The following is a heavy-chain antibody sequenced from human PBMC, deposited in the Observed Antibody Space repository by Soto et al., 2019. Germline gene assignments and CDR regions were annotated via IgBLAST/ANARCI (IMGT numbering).Heavy chain of an antibody. CDR3: ARVRGGHPRFDP. Sequence: ASVKVSCKASGYTFTSYYMHWVRQAPGQGLEWMGIINPSGGSTSYAQKFQGRVTMTRNTSISTVYMELSSLRSEDTAVYYCARVRGGHPRFDPWGQGTLVTVSS. CDR1: GYTFTSYY. V-gene: IGHV1-46*01. D-gene: IGHD3-16*01. J-gene: IGHJ5*02. CDR2: INPSGGST.